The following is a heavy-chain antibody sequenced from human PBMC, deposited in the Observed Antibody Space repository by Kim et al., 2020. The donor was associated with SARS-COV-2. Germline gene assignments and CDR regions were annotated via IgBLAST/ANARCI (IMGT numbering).Heavy chain of an antibody. J-gene: IGHJ5*02. V-gene: IGHV3-48*01. D-gene: IGHD3-9*01. Sequence: ADSLKGRCTISRDNAKNSLYLQMNSLRAEDTAVYYCAREWDILTPLWWFDPWGQGTLVTVSS. CDR3: AREWDILTPLWWFDP.